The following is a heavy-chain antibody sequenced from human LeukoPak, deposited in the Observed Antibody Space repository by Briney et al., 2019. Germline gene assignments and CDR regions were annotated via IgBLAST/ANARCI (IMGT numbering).Heavy chain of an antibody. CDR2: IRYDGSNK. D-gene: IGHD6-13*01. CDR1: GFTFSSYG. V-gene: IGHV3-30*02. Sequence: GGSLRLSCAASGFTFSSYGMHWVRQAPGKGLEWVAFIRYDGSNKYYADSVKGRFTISRDNSKNTLYLQMNSLRAEDTAVYYCAKDLWQQLVLRYFQHWGQGTLVTVSS. J-gene: IGHJ1*01. CDR3: AKDLWQQLVLRYFQH.